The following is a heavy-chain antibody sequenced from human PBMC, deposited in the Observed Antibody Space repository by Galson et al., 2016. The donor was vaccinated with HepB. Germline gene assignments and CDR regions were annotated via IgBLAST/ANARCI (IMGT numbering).Heavy chain of an antibody. CDR1: GGSISSDDNY. V-gene: IGHV4-31*03. J-gene: IGHJ2*01. D-gene: IGHD2-2*01. Sequence: TLSLTCTVSGGSISSDDNYWSWIRQHPGKDLEWIGFISYSGSPSHNPSLHTRVTISLDMSKNQFSVRLTSVTAADTAVYYCARFYQGVKWYFDLWGRGTLVTVSS. CDR3: ARFYQGVKWYFDL. CDR2: ISYSGSP.